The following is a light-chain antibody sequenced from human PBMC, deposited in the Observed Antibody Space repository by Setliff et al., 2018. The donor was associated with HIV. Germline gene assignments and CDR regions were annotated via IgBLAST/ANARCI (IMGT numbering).Light chain of an antibody. CDR1: SSDVGGYNY. V-gene: IGLV2-14*01. J-gene: IGLJ1*01. CDR3: SSYTSSSTYV. CDR2: DVS. Sequence: QSALTQPASVSGSPGQSITISSTGTSSDVGGYNYVSWYQQHPGKAPKFMIYDVSKRPSGVSNRFSGSKSGNTASLTISGLQAEDEADYYCSSYTSSSTYVFGTGTKVTVL.